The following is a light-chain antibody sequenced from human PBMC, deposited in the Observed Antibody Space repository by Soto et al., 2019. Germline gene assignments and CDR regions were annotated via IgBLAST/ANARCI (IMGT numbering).Light chain of an antibody. CDR2: EVS. J-gene: IGKJ1*01. CDR1: QSLLHRDGRNY. V-gene: IGKV2D-29*01. Sequence: DVVITLSPHPVCVTPGQPASISCKSSQSLLHRDGRNYLDWYLQKPGQTPQLLIYEVSNRFSGVPDRFSGSGSGTDFTLKISWVEAEDGRGYYSTQTAHLPWTLGEGTMV. CDR3: TQTAHLPWT.